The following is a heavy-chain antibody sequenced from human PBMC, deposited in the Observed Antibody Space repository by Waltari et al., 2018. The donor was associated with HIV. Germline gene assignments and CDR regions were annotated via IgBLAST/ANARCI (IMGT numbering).Heavy chain of an antibody. D-gene: IGHD3-10*01. J-gene: IGHJ5*02. CDR3: ARDLLDYYGSGSYYNRNWFDP. CDR2: INPSGGST. V-gene: IGHV1-46*01. CDR1: GYTFTSYY. Sequence: QVQLVQSGAEVKKPGASVKVSCKASGYTFTSYYMHWVRQAPGQGLEWMGIINPSGGSTSYAQKFQGRVTMTRDTSTSTVYMELSSLRSEDTAVYYCARDLLDYYGSGSYYNRNWFDPWGQGTLVTVSS.